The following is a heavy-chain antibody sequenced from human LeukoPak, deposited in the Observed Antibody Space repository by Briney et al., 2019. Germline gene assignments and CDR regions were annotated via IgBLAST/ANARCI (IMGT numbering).Heavy chain of an antibody. J-gene: IGHJ5*02. CDR1: GASISNYY. V-gene: IGHV4-4*07. D-gene: IGHD4-17*01. CDR2: ISFSGST. Sequence: SETLSLTCTVSGASISNYYWSWIRQPAAKGLEWIGRISFSGSTDYNPSLKGRVAMSLDSSKTQFSLKLSSVTAADTAIYYCARDSGTTGEVRLDPWGQGILVTVSS. CDR3: ARDSGTTGEVRLDP.